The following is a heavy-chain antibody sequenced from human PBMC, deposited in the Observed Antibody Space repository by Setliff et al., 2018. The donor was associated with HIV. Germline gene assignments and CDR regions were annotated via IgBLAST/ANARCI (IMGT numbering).Heavy chain of an antibody. CDR3: ASFSPPFDY. Sequence: GASVKVSCKASGYTFTSHYLHWVRQAPGQGLEWMGILNPSDGSTHYARKFQGRVAMTRDTSTSTLYIELSSLRSEDSAVYYCASFSPPFDYWGQGTLVTVSS. D-gene: IGHD3-3*01. CDR2: LNPSDGST. V-gene: IGHV1-46*01. CDR1: GYTFTSHY. J-gene: IGHJ4*02.